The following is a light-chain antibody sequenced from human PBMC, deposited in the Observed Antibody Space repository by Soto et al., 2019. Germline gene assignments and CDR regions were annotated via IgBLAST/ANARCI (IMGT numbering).Light chain of an antibody. J-gene: IGKJ1*01. CDR3: QQYNSYSPA. CDR1: QSINSW. CDR2: DAS. Sequence: DIQMTQSPSTLSASVGDRVTITCRASQSINSWLAWYQQKPGKAPNLLIYDASILESGVPSRFSGSGSGTEFTLTISSLQPDDFATYYCQQYNSYSPAFGHGTKVEV. V-gene: IGKV1-5*01.